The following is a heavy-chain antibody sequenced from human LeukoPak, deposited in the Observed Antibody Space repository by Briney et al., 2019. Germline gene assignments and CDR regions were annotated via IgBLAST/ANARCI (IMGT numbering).Heavy chain of an antibody. V-gene: IGHV4-59*12. Sequence: SETLSLTCTVSGGSISSYYWSWLRQPPGKGLEWFGYIYYIGSTNYNPSLKSRVTISVDTSKNQFSLKLSSVPAADTAVYCCARGVRYFDWLSDFDYWGQGTLVTVSS. D-gene: IGHD3-9*01. CDR1: GGSISSYY. CDR3: ARGVRYFDWLSDFDY. CDR2: IYYIGST. J-gene: IGHJ4*02.